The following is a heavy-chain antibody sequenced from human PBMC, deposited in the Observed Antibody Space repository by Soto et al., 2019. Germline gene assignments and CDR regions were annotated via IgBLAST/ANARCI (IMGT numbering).Heavy chain of an antibody. CDR3: ARDKRIAMAVLPLFDY. V-gene: IGHV1-18*04. CDR2: ISAYNGNT. Sequence: ASVKVSCKASCYTFTSYGISLVRQAPGQGLEWMGWISAYNGNTNYAQKLQGRVTMTTDTSTSTAYMELRSLRSDDTAVYYCARDKRIAMAVLPLFDYWGQGTLVTVSS. J-gene: IGHJ4*02. CDR1: CYTFTSYG. D-gene: IGHD6-19*01.